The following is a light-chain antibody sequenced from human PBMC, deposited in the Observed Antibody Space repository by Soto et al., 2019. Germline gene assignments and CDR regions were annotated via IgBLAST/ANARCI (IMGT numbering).Light chain of an antibody. V-gene: IGKV3-11*01. CDR1: QSVSSY. J-gene: IGKJ5*01. CDR3: QHRSEWPVS. Sequence: EIVLTQSPATLSLSPGERATLSCRASQSVSSYLAWYQQKPGQAPRLLISDASNMATGIPARFSGSGSGTDFTLIISSLEPEDFAVYYCQHRSEWPVSFGQGTRLETK. CDR2: DAS.